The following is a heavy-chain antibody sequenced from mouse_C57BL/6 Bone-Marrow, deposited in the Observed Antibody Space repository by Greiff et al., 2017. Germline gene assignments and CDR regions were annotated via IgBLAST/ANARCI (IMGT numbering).Heavy chain of an antibody. V-gene: IGHV1-81*01. CDR3: ARGDWDSGLAY. CDR1: GYTFTSYG. CDR2: IYPRSGNT. J-gene: IGHJ3*01. Sequence: QVQLQQSGAELARPGASVKLSCKASGYTFTSYGISWVKQRPGQGLEWIGEIYPRSGNTYYTEKFKGKATLTADKSSSTAYMEIRSLRSEDSAVYFCARGDWDSGLAYWGQGTLVTVSA. D-gene: IGHD4-1*01.